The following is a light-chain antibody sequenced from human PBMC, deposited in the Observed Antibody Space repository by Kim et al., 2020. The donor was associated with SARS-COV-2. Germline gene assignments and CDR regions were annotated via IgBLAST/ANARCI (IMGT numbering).Light chain of an antibody. Sequence: SSELTQDPAVSVALGQTVRITCQGDSLRRYYASWYQQKPGQAPVLVIYAKNNRPSGIPDRFSGSSSGDTASLTITGAQAEDEADSYCNSRDSSDNYVEFG. J-gene: IGLJ2*01. V-gene: IGLV3-19*01. CDR1: SLRRYY. CDR3: NSRDSSDNYVE. CDR2: AKN.